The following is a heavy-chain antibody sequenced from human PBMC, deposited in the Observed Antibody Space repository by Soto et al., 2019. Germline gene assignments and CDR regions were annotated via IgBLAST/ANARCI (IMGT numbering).Heavy chain of an antibody. CDR2: IFSHAEK. D-gene: IGHD1-7*01. J-gene: IGHJ4*02. CDR3: ARTPTSPLELPDSFFDY. CDR1: GFSLRSARLG. V-gene: IGHV2-26*01. Sequence: QVTLKESGPVLVKPTETLTLTCTVSGFSLRSARLGVSWIRQPPGKALEWLAHIFSHAEKSYSTSLKSRLTISKDSSKSQVVLTMTNLDPVDTATYYCARTPTSPLELPDSFFDYWGQGTLVTVSS.